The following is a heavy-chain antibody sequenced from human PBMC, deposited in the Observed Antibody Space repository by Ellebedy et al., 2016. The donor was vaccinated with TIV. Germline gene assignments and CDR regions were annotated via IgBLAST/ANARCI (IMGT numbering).Heavy chain of an antibody. Sequence: PGGSLRLSCAASGFTFSSYAMHWVRQAPGKGLEWVAVISYDGRNKYYAGSVKGRFTVSRDNANNSLSLQMNSLKVEDTAVYYCARGVGATIRNWIDTWGQGTLVTVFS. V-gene: IGHV3-30*04. CDR1: GFTFSSYA. J-gene: IGHJ5*02. D-gene: IGHD1-26*01. CDR2: ISYDGRNK. CDR3: ARGVGATIRNWIDT.